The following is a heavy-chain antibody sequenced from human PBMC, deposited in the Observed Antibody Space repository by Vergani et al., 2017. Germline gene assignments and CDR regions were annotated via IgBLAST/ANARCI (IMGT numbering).Heavy chain of an antibody. CDR2: ISGSGVSA. CDR1: EFTFSNYA. V-gene: IGHV3-23*01. D-gene: IGHD3-10*01. Sequence: EVQLLESGGGLVQPGGLRLTCAASEFTFSNYAMNWVRQAPGKGLEWVSGISGSGVSAYYTDSVKGRFTISRDNSKNMLFLQMNNLRTEDTAIYYCAKQYFVSGNYLFDYWGQGTLVTVSS. J-gene: IGHJ4*02. CDR3: AKQYFVSGNYLFDY.